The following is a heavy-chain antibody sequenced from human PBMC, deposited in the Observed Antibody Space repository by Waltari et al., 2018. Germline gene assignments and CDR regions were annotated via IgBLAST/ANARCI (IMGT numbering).Heavy chain of an antibody. CDR3: ARWGLEQLGFDY. Sequence: QLQLQESGPGLVKPSETLSLTCTVSGGSISSSSYYWGWIRQPPGKGLEWIGSIYYSGSTYYNPSLKSRVTISVDTSKNQFSLKLSSVTAADTAVYYCARWGLEQLGFDYWGQGTLVIVSS. CDR2: IYYSGST. D-gene: IGHD6-6*01. CDR1: GGSISSSSYY. V-gene: IGHV4-39*01. J-gene: IGHJ4*02.